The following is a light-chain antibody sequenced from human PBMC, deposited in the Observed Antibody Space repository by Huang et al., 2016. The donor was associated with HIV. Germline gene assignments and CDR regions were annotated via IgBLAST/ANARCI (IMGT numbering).Light chain of an antibody. CDR1: QSVSSN. V-gene: IGKV3-15*01. Sequence: EIVMTQSPVPLSVSPGETATLSCRASQSVSSNLAWYQQKPGQAPRLLIYGASTRATGVPARFSGSGSGTEFTLTISSLQSEDFAVYYCQQYNNWPRTFGQGTKVEIK. CDR2: GAS. J-gene: IGKJ1*01. CDR3: QQYNNWPRT.